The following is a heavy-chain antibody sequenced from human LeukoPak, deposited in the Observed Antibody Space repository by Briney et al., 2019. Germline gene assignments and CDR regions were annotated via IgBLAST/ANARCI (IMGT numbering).Heavy chain of an antibody. Sequence: PGGSLRLSCAASGFTFSGYSMNWVRQAPGKGLEWVSYISSSSSTIYYADSVKGRFTISRDNAKNSLYLQMNSLRDEDTAVYYCAIYRSIGAAGDLSDYWGQGTLVTVSS. CDR3: AIYRSIGAAGDLSDY. J-gene: IGHJ4*02. V-gene: IGHV3-48*02. D-gene: IGHD6-13*01. CDR2: ISSSSSTI. CDR1: GFTFSGYS.